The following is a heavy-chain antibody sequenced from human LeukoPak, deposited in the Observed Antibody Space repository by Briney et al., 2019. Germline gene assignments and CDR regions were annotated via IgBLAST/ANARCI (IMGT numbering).Heavy chain of an antibody. Sequence: GGSLRLSCAAPGFTFSDFAMHWVRQAPGKGLERVAVISYQGNNKYYADSVKGRLAISRDNARNTLYLQMNSLRPEDAAVYSCVSEDYGEYYFDYWGQGTPVTVSS. CDR3: VSEDYGEYYFDY. V-gene: IGHV3-30*09. CDR2: ISYQGNNK. D-gene: IGHD4-17*01. CDR1: GFTFSDFA. J-gene: IGHJ4*02.